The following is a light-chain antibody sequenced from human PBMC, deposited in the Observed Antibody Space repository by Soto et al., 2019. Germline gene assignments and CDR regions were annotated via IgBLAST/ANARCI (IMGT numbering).Light chain of an antibody. V-gene: IGLV1-44*01. J-gene: IGLJ1*01. CDR3: AAWDDSLNGHV. CDR2: SND. CDR1: SSNIGSNT. Sequence: QSVMTQSPSASGTPGQRVTISCSGSSSNIGSNTVNWYQQLPGTAPKLLIYSNDQRPSGVPDRFSASKSGTSASLAISGLQSEDEADYYCAAWDDSLNGHVFGTGTKVTVL.